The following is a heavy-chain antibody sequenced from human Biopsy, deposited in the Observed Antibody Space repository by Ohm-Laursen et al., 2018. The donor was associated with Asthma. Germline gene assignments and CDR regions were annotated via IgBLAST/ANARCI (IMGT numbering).Heavy chain of an antibody. D-gene: IGHD2-8*01. V-gene: IGHV4-34*01. CDR3: ASGPQWSGLDV. CDR2: IPQGGAT. J-gene: IGHJ6*02. CDR1: RGSFRGYV. Sequence: SDTLSLTCPYRGSFRGYVWTWIRQPPGKGLEWIGEIPQGGATTFNPSLKSRVTISIDPSKSQLSLRLTSMTAADTAVYYCASGPQWSGLDVWGQGTTVTVSS.